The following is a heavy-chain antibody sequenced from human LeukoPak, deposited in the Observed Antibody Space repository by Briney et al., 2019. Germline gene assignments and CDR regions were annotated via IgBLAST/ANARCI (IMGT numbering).Heavy chain of an antibody. J-gene: IGHJ4*02. CDR2: IYYSGST. V-gene: IGHV4-59*01. D-gene: IGHD2-21*01. Sequence: SETLSLTCTVSGESISGFYWTWIRRPPGKGLEWIGYIYYSGSTNYNPSLKSRVTISVDTSKNQFSLKLSSVTAADTAVYYCARGVVIAPQTFDYWGQGTLVTVSS. CDR3: ARGVVIAPQTFDY. CDR1: GESISGFY.